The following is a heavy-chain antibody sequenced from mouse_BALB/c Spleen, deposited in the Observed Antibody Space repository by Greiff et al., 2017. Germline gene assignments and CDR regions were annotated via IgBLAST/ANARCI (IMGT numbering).Heavy chain of an antibody. J-gene: IGHJ4*01. CDR2: IYPGSGNT. CDR3: ARRYGSSYSYYYAMDY. CDR1: GYTFTDYY. Sequence: QVQLQQSGAELARPGASVKLSCKASGYTFTDYYINWVKQRTGQGLEWIGEIYPGSGNTYYNEKFKGKATLTADKSSSTAYMQLSSLTSEDSAVYFCARRYGSSYSYYYAMDYWGQGTSVTVSS. V-gene: IGHV1-77*01. D-gene: IGHD1-1*01.